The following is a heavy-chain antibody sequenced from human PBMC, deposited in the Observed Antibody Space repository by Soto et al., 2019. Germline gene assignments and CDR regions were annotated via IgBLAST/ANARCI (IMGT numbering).Heavy chain of an antibody. CDR1: GFTFSSYA. D-gene: IGHD6-13*01. CDR3: ARGHAAGTFDY. V-gene: IGHV3-30-3*01. J-gene: IGHJ4*02. CDR2: ISYDGSNK. Sequence: PGGSLRLSCAASGFTFSSYAMHWVRQAPGKGLEWVAVISYDGSNKYYADSVKGRFTIPRDNSKNTLYLQMNSLRAEDTAVYYCARGHAAGTFDYWGQGTLVTVSS.